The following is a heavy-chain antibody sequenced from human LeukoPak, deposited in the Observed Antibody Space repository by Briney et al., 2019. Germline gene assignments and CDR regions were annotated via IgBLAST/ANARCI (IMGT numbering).Heavy chain of an antibody. Sequence: ASVKVSCKASGYTFTGYYMHRVRQAPGQGLEWMGWINPNSGGTNYAQKFQGRVTMTRDTSISTAYMELSRLRSDDTAVYYCARKGLRSNWFDPWGQGTLVTVSS. CDR3: ARKGLRSNWFDP. D-gene: IGHD3-3*01. CDR1: GYTFTGYY. V-gene: IGHV1-2*02. J-gene: IGHJ5*02. CDR2: INPNSGGT.